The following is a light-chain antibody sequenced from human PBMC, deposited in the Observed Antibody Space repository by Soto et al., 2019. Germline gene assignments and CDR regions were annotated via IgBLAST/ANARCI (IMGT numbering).Light chain of an antibody. CDR2: GAS. Sequence: EIVLTQSPATLSLSPGERATLSCRASQSVSSSYLAWYQQKPGQAPRLLISGASTRAAGIPARFSGSGSGTEFTLTISSLQSEDFAVYFCQQYNNWPRTFGQGTKVDIK. CDR3: QQYNNWPRT. V-gene: IGKV3-15*01. CDR1: QSVSSSY. J-gene: IGKJ1*01.